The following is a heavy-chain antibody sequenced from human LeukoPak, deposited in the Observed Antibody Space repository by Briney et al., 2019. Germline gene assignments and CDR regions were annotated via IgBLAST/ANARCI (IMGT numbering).Heavy chain of an antibody. CDR2: IYWNDDK. V-gene: IGHV2-5*01. Sequence: SGATLTHPSQPLTLTCTFSGFSLRTRGVGVGWIRQPPVKALEWLALIYWNDDKRYSPSLKSTLTITKDTSKNQVVLTMTNMDPVDTATYYCAHRWFGELSGGHDAFDIWGQGTMVTVSS. CDR3: AHRWFGELSGGHDAFDI. D-gene: IGHD3-10*01. CDR1: GFSLRTRGVG. J-gene: IGHJ3*02.